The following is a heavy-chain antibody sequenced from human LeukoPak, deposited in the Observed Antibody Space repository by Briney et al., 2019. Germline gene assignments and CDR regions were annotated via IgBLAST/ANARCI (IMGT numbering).Heavy chain of an antibody. CDR3: PRGYTFGNFDY. CDR1: GFTFSHYA. J-gene: IGHJ4*02. Sequence: GGSLRLSCVASGFTFSHYAMSGVPEAPGKGLECVSAFSGRGDDTYYAASVKGRFTISRDNSKNTLSLELNSLRAEDTAIYYCPRGYTFGNFDYWGQGALVTVSS. CDR2: FSGRGDDT. V-gene: IGHV3-23*01. D-gene: IGHD5-18*01.